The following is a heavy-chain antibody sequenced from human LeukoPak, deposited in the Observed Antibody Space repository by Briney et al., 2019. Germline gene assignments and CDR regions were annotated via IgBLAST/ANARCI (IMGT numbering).Heavy chain of an antibody. Sequence: GVSLRLSCAASGFTFSSYGMHWVRQAPGKGLEWVAFIRYDGSNKYYADSVKGRFTISRDNSKNTLYLQMNSLRAEDTAVYYCAKDGSVGYGSGSYSYWGQGTLVTVSS. CDR2: IRYDGSNK. J-gene: IGHJ4*02. CDR1: GFTFSSYG. D-gene: IGHD3-10*01. V-gene: IGHV3-30*02. CDR3: AKDGSVGYGSGSYSY.